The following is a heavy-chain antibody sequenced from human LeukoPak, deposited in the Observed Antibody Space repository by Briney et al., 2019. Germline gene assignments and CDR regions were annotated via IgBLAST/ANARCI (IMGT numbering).Heavy chain of an antibody. CDR2: ISLYNGNT. J-gene: IGHJ4*02. D-gene: IGHD6-13*01. CDR1: GYTFTNYG. Sequence: ASVKVSCKASGYTFTNYGISWVRQAPGQGLEWMGWISLYNGNTNYAQNLQGRVTMTTDTSTSTAYMELKSLRSDDTAVYYCARGYSRMPFDHWGQGTLVTVSS. CDR3: ARGYSRMPFDH. V-gene: IGHV1-18*01.